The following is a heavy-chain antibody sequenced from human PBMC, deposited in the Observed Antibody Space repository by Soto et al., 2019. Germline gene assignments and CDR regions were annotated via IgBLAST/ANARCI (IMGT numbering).Heavy chain of an antibody. Sequence: QVQLVQSGAEVKKPGSSVKVSCKASGGTFSSYAINWVRQAPGQGLEWMGGIIPIFGTANYAQKFQGRVTITADESTSTAYMGLSSLGSEDTAVYYCARGSGGSSYYYYGMDVWGQGTTVTVSS. J-gene: IGHJ6*02. V-gene: IGHV1-69*12. CDR3: ARGSGGSSYYYYGMDV. CDR2: IIPIFGTA. D-gene: IGHD2-15*01. CDR1: GGTFSSYA.